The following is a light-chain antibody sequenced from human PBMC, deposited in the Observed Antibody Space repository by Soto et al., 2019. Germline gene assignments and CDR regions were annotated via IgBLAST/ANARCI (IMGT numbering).Light chain of an antibody. V-gene: IGLV6-57*04. J-gene: IGLJ2*01. CDR3: QSYDSSNPRVV. Sequence: NFMLTQPHSVSXSXXXTXXXXXXXXXXXXXSNYVQWYQQRPGSAPTTVIYEDNQRPSGVPDRFSGSIDSSSNSASLTISGLKTEDEADYYCQSYDSSNPRVVFGGGTKVTVL. CDR1: XXXXXSNY. CDR2: EDN.